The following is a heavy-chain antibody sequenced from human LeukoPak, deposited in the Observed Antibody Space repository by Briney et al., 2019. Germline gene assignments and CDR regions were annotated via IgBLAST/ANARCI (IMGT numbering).Heavy chain of an antibody. D-gene: IGHD3-3*01. Sequence: PGGPLKPSSQASVLNFPSFWIIWASQMHAKGQHWMGTIHPTDTYTKYSPSFQGHATISADNSSSTAYVPWSSRKASDTANYHCARHYHPRDFVGYYAYWGQGTLVIVSS. CDR2: IHPTDTYT. CDR1: VLNFPSFW. J-gene: IGHJ4*02. CDR3: ARHYHPRDFVGYYAY. V-gene: IGHV5-10-1*01.